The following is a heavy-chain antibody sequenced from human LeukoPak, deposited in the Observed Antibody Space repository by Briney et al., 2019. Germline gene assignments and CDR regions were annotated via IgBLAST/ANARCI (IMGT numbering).Heavy chain of an antibody. D-gene: IGHD1-26*01. V-gene: IGHV3-23*01. CDR2: IRGSGGST. J-gene: IGHJ5*02. CDR3: AKGRWELRYNWFDP. Sequence: GGSLRLSCAASGFTFSSYAMSWVRQAPGKGLEWVSAIRGSGGSTYYADSVKGRFTISRDNSKNTLYLQMNSLRAEDTAVYYCAKGRWELRYNWFDPWGQGTLVTVSS. CDR1: GFTFSSYA.